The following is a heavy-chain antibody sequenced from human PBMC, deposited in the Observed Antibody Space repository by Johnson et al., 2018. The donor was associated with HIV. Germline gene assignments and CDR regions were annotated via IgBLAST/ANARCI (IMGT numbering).Heavy chain of an antibody. CDR2: ISYDGNNK. Sequence: QLVESGGGAFQPGRSLRLSCAASGFTFSNYAIHWVRQPPGKGLEWVAVISYDGNNKYYADSVKGRFTISRDNSKNTLYLQMNSLKTEDTAVYYCARDLGWLEGTHDAFDIWGQGTLVTVSS. D-gene: IGHD6-19*01. J-gene: IGHJ3*02. CDR1: GFTFSNYA. V-gene: IGHV3-30-3*01. CDR3: ARDLGWLEGTHDAFDI.